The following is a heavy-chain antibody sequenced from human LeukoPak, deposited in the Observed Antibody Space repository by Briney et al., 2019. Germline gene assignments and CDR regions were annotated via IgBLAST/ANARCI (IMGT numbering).Heavy chain of an antibody. CDR2: ISLDSTYI. Sequence: GGSLRLSCAASGFAFRPYIMNWVRQAPGKGLEGVSSISLDSTYIYYADSVKGRFTISRDNAKNSLYLQMNSLRVEDTAVYYCASDTGSSWSQGVDHWGQGTLVTVSS. D-gene: IGHD6-13*01. CDR3: ASDTGSSWSQGVDH. V-gene: IGHV3-21*01. J-gene: IGHJ4*02. CDR1: GFAFRPYI.